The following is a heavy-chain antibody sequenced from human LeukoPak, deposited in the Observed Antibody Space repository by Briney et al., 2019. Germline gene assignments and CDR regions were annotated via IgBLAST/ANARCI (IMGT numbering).Heavy chain of an antibody. D-gene: IGHD3-22*01. J-gene: IGHJ3*02. Sequence: GGSLRLSCAASGFTVSSNYMSWVRQAPGKGLEWVSVIYSGDNTYYADSVKGRFTISRDNSKNTLHLRMNSLRAEDTAVYYCAYDSSGYYPALAFDIWGQGTMVTVSS. CDR2: IYSGDNT. V-gene: IGHV3-66*01. CDR3: AYDSSGYYPALAFDI. CDR1: GFTVSSNY.